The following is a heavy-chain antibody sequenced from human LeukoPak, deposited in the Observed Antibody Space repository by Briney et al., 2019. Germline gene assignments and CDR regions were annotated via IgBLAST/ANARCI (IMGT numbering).Heavy chain of an antibody. CDR2: IYSDGTG. J-gene: IGHJ3*02. V-gene: IGHV3-66*01. D-gene: IGHD5-18*01. Sequence: AANGFLVGKSDERGVRRVTEKKLEWVSLIYSDGTGYYADSVKGRFTISRDNSKNTLYLQMNSLRAEDTAVYYCARRERLGYSYGRGTLDIWGQGTMVTVSS. CDR3: ARRERLGYSYGRGTLDI. CDR1: GFLVGKSD.